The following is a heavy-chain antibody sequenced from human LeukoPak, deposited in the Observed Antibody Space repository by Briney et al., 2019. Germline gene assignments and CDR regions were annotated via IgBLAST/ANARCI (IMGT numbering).Heavy chain of an antibody. CDR1: GFTVSSNY. CDR2: IYTGGST. Sequence: GGSLRLSCAVSGFTVSSNYLSWVRQAPGKGLEWVSIIYTGGSTYYADSVKGRFTISRDNSKNTLYLQMNSLRAEDTAVYYCAKKGESLDYYYMDVWGQGTTVTVSS. J-gene: IGHJ6*02. D-gene: IGHD3-10*01. CDR3: AKKGESLDYYYMDV. V-gene: IGHV3-53*01.